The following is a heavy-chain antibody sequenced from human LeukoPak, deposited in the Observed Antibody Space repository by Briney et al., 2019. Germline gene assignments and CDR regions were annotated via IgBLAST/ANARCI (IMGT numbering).Heavy chain of an antibody. J-gene: IGHJ4*02. V-gene: IGHV3-33*01. CDR1: GFTFRNHG. CDR2: IWYDGSNK. Sequence: GGSLRLSCAAPGFTFRNHGMHWVRQAPGKGLEWVAIIWYDGSNKYYADSVKGRFTISRDNSKNTLYLQMNSLRAEDTAVYYCVRDRGALQYFDFWGQGTLVTVSS. D-gene: IGHD5-24*01. CDR3: VRDRGALQYFDF.